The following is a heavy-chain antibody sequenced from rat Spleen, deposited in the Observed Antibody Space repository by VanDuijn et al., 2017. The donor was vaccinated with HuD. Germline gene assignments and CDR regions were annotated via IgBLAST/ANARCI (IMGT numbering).Heavy chain of an antibody. D-gene: IGHD1-9*01. CDR3: ARRHYGYTDYFDY. V-gene: IGHV5-25*01. CDR1: GFTFSNYY. Sequence: EVQLVESGGGLVQPGRSMKLSCVVSGFTFSNYYMAWVRQAPTKGLEWVASITTGGGGTYYPDSVKGRFTISRDNAKSTLSLQMDSLRSEDTATYYCARRHYGYTDYFDYWGQGVMVTVSS. J-gene: IGHJ2*01. CDR2: ITTGGGGT.